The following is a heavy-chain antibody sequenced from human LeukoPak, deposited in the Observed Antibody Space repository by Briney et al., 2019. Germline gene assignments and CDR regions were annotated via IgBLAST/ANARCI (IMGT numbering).Heavy chain of an antibody. CDR1: DYSISADYF. CDR3: ARGLGPTNWHYYMDV. CDR2: VYHTGST. J-gene: IGHJ6*03. Sequence: SETLSLTCTVSDYSISADYFWGWIRQPPGKGLEWIGSVYHTGSTFYNPSLQSRLTISVDTSKNQFSLQLSSVTAADTALYYCARGLGPTNWHYYMDVWDKGTSVTVSS. D-gene: IGHD3/OR15-3a*01. V-gene: IGHV4-38-2*02.